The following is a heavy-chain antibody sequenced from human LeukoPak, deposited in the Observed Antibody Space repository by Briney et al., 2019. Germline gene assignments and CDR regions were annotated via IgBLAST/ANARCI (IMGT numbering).Heavy chain of an antibody. D-gene: IGHD3-10*01. CDR3: ARDLYYGSGSYHLFDY. Sequence: GGSLRLSCAASGFTFSSYSMNWVRQAPGKGLEWVSYISSSSSTIYYADSVKGRFTISRDNAKNSLYLQMNSLRAEDTAVYYCARDLYYGSGSYHLFDYWGQGTLVTVSS. J-gene: IGHJ4*02. V-gene: IGHV3-48*01. CDR2: ISSSSSTI. CDR1: GFTFSSYS.